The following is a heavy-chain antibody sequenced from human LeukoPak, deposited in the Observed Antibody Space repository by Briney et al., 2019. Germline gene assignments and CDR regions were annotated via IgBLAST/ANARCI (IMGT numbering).Heavy chain of an antibody. J-gene: IGHJ4*02. Sequence: GGSLRLSCAASGFTFDDYTMHWVRQAPGKGLEWVSLISWDGGSTYYADSVKGRFTISRDNSKNSLYLQMNSLRTEDTALYYCAKDIFDSSSWTALDYWGQGTLVTVSS. D-gene: IGHD6-13*01. CDR2: ISWDGGST. V-gene: IGHV3-43*01. CDR3: AKDIFDSSSWTALDY. CDR1: GFTFDDYT.